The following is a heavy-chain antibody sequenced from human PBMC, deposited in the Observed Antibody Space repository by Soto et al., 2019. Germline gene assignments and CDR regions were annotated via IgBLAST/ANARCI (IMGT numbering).Heavy chain of an antibody. Sequence: PGESLKISCKGSGYSFTNYWIAWVRQMPGKGLEYMGIIYPSDSDTRYSPSFQGQVTISADKSISTAYLQWSSLKASDTAIYYCARHGFYGDYPSNYFDPWGQGTLVTVSS. V-gene: IGHV5-51*01. D-gene: IGHD4-17*01. CDR1: GYSFTNYW. CDR3: ARHGFYGDYPSNYFDP. CDR2: IYPSDSDT. J-gene: IGHJ5*02.